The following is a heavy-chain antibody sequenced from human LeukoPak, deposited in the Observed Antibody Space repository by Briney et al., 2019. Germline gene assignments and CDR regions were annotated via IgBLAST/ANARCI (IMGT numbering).Heavy chain of an antibody. J-gene: IGHJ5*02. V-gene: IGHV5-51*01. CDR1: GYSFTSYW. CDR3: ARKPRIAAAGTDWFDP. D-gene: IGHD6-13*01. CDR2: IYPGDSDT. Sequence: GESLKISCKGSGYSFTSYWIGWVRQMPGKGLEWMGIIYPGDSDTRYSPSFQGQVTISADKSISTAYLQWSSLKASDTAMYYCARKPRIAAAGTDWFDPWGQGTLVTVSS.